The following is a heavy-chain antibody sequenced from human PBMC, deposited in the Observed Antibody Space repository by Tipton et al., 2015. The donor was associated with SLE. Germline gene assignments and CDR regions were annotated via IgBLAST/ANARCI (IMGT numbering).Heavy chain of an antibody. CDR2: IYTSGST. D-gene: IGHD3-22*01. CDR3: AREWYYYDSPFDI. CDR1: GGSISSYY. Sequence: TLSLTCTVSGGSISSYYWSWIRPPAGKGLEWIGRIYTSGSTNYNPSLKSRVTMSVDTSKNQFSLKLSSVTAADTAVYYCAREWYYYDSPFDIWGQGTMVTVSS. V-gene: IGHV4-4*07. J-gene: IGHJ3*02.